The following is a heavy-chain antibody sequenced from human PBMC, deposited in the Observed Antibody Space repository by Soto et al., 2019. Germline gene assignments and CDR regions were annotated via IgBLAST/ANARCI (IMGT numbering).Heavy chain of an antibody. D-gene: IGHD6-19*01. CDR2: ISSNGGTT. J-gene: IGHJ4*02. Sequence: PGGSLRLSGGASGFTFSSYAMHWVRQAPGKGLEYVSGISSNGGTTDYAAPVKGRFTISRDDSKNTLYLQMNSLKTEDTAVYYCTTPYSSGWRTDYWGQGTLVTVSS. V-gene: IGHV3-64*04. CDR1: GFTFSSYA. CDR3: TTPYSSGWRTDY.